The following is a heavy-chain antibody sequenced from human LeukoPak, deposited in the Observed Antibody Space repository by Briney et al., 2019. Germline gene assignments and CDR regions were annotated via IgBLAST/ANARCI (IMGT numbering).Heavy chain of an antibody. CDR1: GFTFSSYS. CDR3: ATLSGGGYYYYYYMDV. J-gene: IGHJ6*03. CDR2: ISSSSSYI. D-gene: IGHD3-16*01. V-gene: IGHV3-21*01. Sequence: GGSLRLSCAASGFTFSSYSMNWVRQAPGKGLEWVSSISSSSSYIYYADSVKGRSTISRDNAKNSLYLQMNSLRAEDTAVYYCATLSGGGYYYYYYMDVWGKGTTVTVSS.